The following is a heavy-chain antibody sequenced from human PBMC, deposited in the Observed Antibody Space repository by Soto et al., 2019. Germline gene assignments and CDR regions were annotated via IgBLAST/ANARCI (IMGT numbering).Heavy chain of an antibody. CDR2: ISAHNGNT. D-gene: IGHD1-26*01. CDR1: GGTFSSYG. CDR3: ARDAAVGLFDY. Sequence: ASVKVSCKASGGTFSSYGISWVRQAPGQGLEWMGWISAHNGNTNHAQKLQGRVTMTTDTSTSTAYMELRSLRSDDTAVYYCARDAAVGLFDYWGQGTLVTVSS. J-gene: IGHJ4*02. V-gene: IGHV1-18*01.